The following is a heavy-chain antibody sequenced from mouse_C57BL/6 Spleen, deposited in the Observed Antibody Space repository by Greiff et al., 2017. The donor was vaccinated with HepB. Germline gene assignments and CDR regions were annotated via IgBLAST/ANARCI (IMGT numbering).Heavy chain of an antibody. D-gene: IGHD1-1*01. J-gene: IGHJ1*03. CDR2: IYPGDGDT. Sequence: QVHVKQSGPELVKPGASVKISCKASGYAFSSSWMNWVKQRPGKGLEWIGRIYPGDGDTNYNGKFKGKATLTADKSSSTAYMQLSSLTSEDSAVYFCASSLCITTVVATPVWGTGTTVTVSS. V-gene: IGHV1-82*01. CDR1: GYAFSSSW. CDR3: ASSLCITTVVATPV.